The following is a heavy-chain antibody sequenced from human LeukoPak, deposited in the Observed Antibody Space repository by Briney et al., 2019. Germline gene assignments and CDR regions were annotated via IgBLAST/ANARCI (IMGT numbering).Heavy chain of an antibody. CDR3: ARGARAGYDLEPFDY. CDR1: GGSMSSYY. V-gene: IGHV4-59*08. D-gene: IGHD5-24*01. CDR2: IYYSGRT. J-gene: IGHJ4*02. Sequence: SETLSLTYTVSGGSMSSYYWSWIRQPPGKGLEWIGYIYYSGRTKYNPSLKSRVTISVDTSKNQFSLKLSSVTAADTAVYYCARGARAGYDLEPFDYWGQGTLVTVSS.